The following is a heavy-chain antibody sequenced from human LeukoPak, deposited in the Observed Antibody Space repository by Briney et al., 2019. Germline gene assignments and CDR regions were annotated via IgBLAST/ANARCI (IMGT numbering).Heavy chain of an antibody. CDR3: AKYPYDFWIGYFDY. CDR2: IDTTRSDI. CDR1: GFTFSSHG. Sequence: PGGSLRLSCAASGFTFSSHGMNWVRQAPGKGLEWVSYIDTTRSDIYYTDSVKGRFTISRDNSKSTLYLQMNSLRAEDTAVYYCAKYPYDFWIGYFDYWGQGTLVTVSS. V-gene: IGHV3-23*05. D-gene: IGHD3-3*01. J-gene: IGHJ4*02.